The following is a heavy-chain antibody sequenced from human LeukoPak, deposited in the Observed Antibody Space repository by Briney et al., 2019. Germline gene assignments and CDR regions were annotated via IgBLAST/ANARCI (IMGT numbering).Heavy chain of an antibody. CDR1: GGSISSSSW. CDR2: IYHSGST. Sequence: PSETLSLTCAVSGGSISSSSWWSWVRQPPGKGLEWIGEIYHSGSTNYNPSLKSRVTISVDKSKNQFSLQLNSVTPEDTAVYYCARDSLLLGYCNGGSCYPTTLAFEIWGQGTMVTVSS. V-gene: IGHV4-4*02. D-gene: IGHD2-15*01. J-gene: IGHJ3*02. CDR3: ARDSLLLGYCNGGSCYPTTLAFEI.